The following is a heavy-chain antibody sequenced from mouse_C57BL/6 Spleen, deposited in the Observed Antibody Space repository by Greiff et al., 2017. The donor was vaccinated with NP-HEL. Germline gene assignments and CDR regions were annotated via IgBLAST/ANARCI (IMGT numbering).Heavy chain of an antibody. V-gene: IGHV1-82*01. CDR1: GYAFSSSW. CDR3: ARLDDGNYEGDLYFDV. Sequence: QVQLQQSGPELVKPGASVKISCKASGYAFSSSWMNWVKQRPGKGLAWIGRIYPGDGDTNYNGKFKGKATMTSDTSSSTAYIQLSSLTSEDSAVYFCARLDDGNYEGDLYFDVWGTGTTVTVSS. D-gene: IGHD2-1*01. CDR2: IYPGDGDT. J-gene: IGHJ1*03.